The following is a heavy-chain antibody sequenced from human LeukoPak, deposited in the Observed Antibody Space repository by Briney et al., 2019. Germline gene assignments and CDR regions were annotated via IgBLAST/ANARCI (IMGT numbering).Heavy chain of an antibody. V-gene: IGHV3-48*01. CDR1: GFTLSSYE. CDR2: ISSSSSTI. CDR3: ARDTHYYGSGSPAFDI. J-gene: IGHJ3*02. Sequence: GGSLRLSCAASGFTLSSYEMNWVRQARGKGLEWVSYISSSSSTIHYADSVKGRFTISRDNAKNSLHLQMNGLRAEDTAVYYCARDTHYYGSGSPAFDIWGQGTMVTVSS. D-gene: IGHD3-10*01.